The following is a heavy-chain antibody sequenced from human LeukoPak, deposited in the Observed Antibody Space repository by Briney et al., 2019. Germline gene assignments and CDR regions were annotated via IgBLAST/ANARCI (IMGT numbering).Heavy chain of an antibody. Sequence: PGGSLRLSCAASGFTFSDYYMSWIRQAPGKGLEWVSYISNSGSTIYYADSVKGRFTISRDNAKNSLYLQMNSLRAEDTAVYYCARDRLTVTTDFDYWGQGTLVTVSS. CDR2: ISNSGSTI. CDR3: ARDRLTVTTDFDY. V-gene: IGHV3-11*01. J-gene: IGHJ4*02. CDR1: GFTFSDYY. D-gene: IGHD4-17*01.